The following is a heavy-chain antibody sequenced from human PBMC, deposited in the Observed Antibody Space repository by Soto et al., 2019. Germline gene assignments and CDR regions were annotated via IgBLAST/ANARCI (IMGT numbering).Heavy chain of an antibody. Sequence: QLQLQESGPGLVKPSETLSLTCTVSGGSISSSSYYWGWIRQPPGKGLEWIGSIYYSGSTYYNPSLKRRVTISADTPKNQFSLKLSSVTAADTAVYYCATPPPLYSSGWYPADYWGQGTLVTVSS. J-gene: IGHJ4*02. CDR1: GGSISSSSYY. V-gene: IGHV4-39*01. CDR3: ATPPPLYSSGWYPADY. CDR2: IYYSGST. D-gene: IGHD6-19*01.